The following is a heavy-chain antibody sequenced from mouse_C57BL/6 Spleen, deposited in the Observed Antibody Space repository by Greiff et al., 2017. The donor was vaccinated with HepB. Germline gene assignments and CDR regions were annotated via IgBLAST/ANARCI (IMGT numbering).Heavy chain of an antibody. CDR1: GYTFTSYW. J-gene: IGHJ4*01. Sequence: QVHVKQPGTELVKPGASVKLSCKASGYTFTSYWMHWVKQRPGQGLEWIGNINPSNGGTNYNEKFKSKATLTVDKSSSTAYMQLSSLTSEDSAVYYCVRRGLTSYAMDYWGQGTSVTVSS. V-gene: IGHV1-53*01. CDR2: INPSNGGT. D-gene: IGHD3-1*01. CDR3: VRRGLTSYAMDY.